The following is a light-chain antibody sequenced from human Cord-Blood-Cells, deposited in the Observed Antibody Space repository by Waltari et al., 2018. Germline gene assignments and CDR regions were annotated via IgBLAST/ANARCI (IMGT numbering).Light chain of an antibody. CDR2: QDG. CDR1: KLGDKS. V-gene: IGLV3-1*01. J-gene: IGLJ2*01. Sequence: SYELTKPPSVSVSPGQTASITCSGDKLGDKSACWYQQKPGQSPVLVIYQDGKRPSGIPERFSGSNSGNTATLTISGTQAMDEADYYCQAWDSSTVVFGRGTKLTVL. CDR3: QAWDSSTVV.